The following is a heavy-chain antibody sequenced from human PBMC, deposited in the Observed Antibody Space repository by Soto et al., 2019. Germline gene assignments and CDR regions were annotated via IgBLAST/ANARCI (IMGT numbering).Heavy chain of an antibody. CDR2: MNPNSGNT. D-gene: IGHD3-22*01. CDR3: ARAYYYDSSGYPPCFDY. J-gene: IGHJ4*02. Sequence: ASVKVSCKASGYTFTSYDINWVRQATGQGLEWMGWMNPNSGNTGYAQKFQGRVTMTRNTSISTAYMELSSLRSEDTAVYYCARAYYYDSSGYPPCFDYWGQGNLVTVSS. V-gene: IGHV1-8*01. CDR1: GYTFTSYD.